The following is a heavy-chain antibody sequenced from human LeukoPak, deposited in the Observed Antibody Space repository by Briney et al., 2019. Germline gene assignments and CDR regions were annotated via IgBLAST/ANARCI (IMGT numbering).Heavy chain of an antibody. V-gene: IGHV4-31*03. CDR2: IYYSGST. CDR1: GGSISSGGYY. D-gene: IGHD7-27*01. Sequence: PSETLSLTCTVSGGSISSGGYYWSWIRQHPGKGLEWIAYIYYSGSTYYNPSLKSRVTISVDTSKNQFSLKLSSVTAADTAVYYCARSTGDLHFDYWGQGTLVTVSS. J-gene: IGHJ4*02. CDR3: ARSTGDLHFDY.